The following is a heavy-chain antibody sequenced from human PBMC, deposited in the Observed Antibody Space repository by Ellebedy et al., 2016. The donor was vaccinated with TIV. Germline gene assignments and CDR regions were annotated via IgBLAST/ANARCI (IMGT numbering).Heavy chain of an antibody. J-gene: IGHJ4*02. CDR3: ASYDWNRIDY. CDR1: GFIFTSHY. Sequence: GESLKISCTTSGFIFTSHYMNWVRQAPGKGLVWVSRISRGGSAAEYADSVRGRFTISRDDAKNTVYLHMNSLRDEDTAVYYCASYDWNRIDYWGQGTLVIVSS. D-gene: IGHD1-20*01. V-gene: IGHV3-74*03. CDR2: ISRGGSAA.